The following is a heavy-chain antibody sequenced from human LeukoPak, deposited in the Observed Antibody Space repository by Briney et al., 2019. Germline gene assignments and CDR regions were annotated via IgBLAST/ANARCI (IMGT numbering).Heavy chain of an antibody. CDR3: ARDIATAGHLAFDY. CDR1: GFTFSSYA. J-gene: IGHJ4*02. Sequence: PGGSLRLSCSASGFTFSSYAMHWVRQAPGKGLEYVSAINSNGGITFYADSMKGRFTISRDNAKNSLFLQMNSLRAEDTAVYYCARDIATAGHLAFDYWGQGTLVTVSS. CDR2: INSNGGIT. V-gene: IGHV3-64*04. D-gene: IGHD6-13*01.